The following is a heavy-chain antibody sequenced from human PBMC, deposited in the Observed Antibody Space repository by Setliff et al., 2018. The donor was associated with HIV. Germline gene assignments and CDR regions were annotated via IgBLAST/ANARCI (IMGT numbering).Heavy chain of an antibody. CDR3: ARAYNVYDYRFDSSGYDY. J-gene: IGHJ4*02. CDR1: GFTFSTYE. Sequence: PGGSLRLSCATSGFTFSTYEMNWVRQAPGKGLEWVASIKQDGSEKYFVDSVKGRFTISRDNAKDSMFLQMNSLRAEDTAVYYCARAYNVYDYRFDSSGYDYWGQGTLVTVSS. CDR2: IKQDGSEK. D-gene: IGHD3-22*01. V-gene: IGHV3-7*03.